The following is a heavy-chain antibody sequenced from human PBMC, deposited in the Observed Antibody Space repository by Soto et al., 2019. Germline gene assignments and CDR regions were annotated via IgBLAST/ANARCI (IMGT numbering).Heavy chain of an antibody. CDR2: IIPILGIA. J-gene: IGHJ3*02. CDR1: GGTFSSYT. Sequence: SVKVSCKASGGTFSSYTISWVRQAPGQGLEWMGRIIPILGIANYAQKFQGRVTITADKSTSTAYMELNSLRAEDTAVYYCARVSSYDILTGSWGAFDIWGQGTMVTVSS. D-gene: IGHD3-9*01. CDR3: ARVSSYDILTGSWGAFDI. V-gene: IGHV1-69*02.